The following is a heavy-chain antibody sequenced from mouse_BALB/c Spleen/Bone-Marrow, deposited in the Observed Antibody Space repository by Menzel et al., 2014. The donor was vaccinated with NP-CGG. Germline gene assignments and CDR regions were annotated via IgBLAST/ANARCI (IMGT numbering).Heavy chain of an antibody. CDR3: ARPYYRYLYFDY. J-gene: IGHJ2*01. CDR1: GFDFSRYW. CDR2: INPDSSAI. V-gene: IGHV4-1*02. Sequence: EVMLVESGGGLVQPGGSLKISCAASGFDFSRYWMNWVRQAPGKGLEWIGEINPDSSAIIYTPSLKDKFIISRDNAKNTLFLQMSEVRSEDAALYYCARPYYRYLYFDYWGQGTTLTVSS. D-gene: IGHD2-14*01.